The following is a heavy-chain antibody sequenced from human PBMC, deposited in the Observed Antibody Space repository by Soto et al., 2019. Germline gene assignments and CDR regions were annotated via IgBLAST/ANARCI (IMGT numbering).Heavy chain of an antibody. CDR3: ARGPDYDILTGYYKRENWFDP. CDR2: INAGNGNT. J-gene: IGHJ5*02. V-gene: IGHV1-3*01. CDR1: GYTFTSYA. D-gene: IGHD3-9*01. Sequence: ASVKVSCKASGYTFTSYAMHWVRQAPGQRLEWMGWINAGNGNTKYSQKFQGRVTITRDTSASTAYMELSSLRSEDTAVYYCARGPDYDILTGYYKRENWFDPWGQGTLVTVSS.